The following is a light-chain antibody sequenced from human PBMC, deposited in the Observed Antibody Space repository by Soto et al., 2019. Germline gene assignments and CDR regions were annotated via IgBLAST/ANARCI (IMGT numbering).Light chain of an antibody. V-gene: IGLV2-8*01. Sequence: ALTQPPSASGSPGQSVTISCTGTSSDVGGYNYVSWYQQHPGKAPKLMIYDVSKRPSGVPDRFSGSKSGNTASLTVSGLQAEDEADYYRSSYAGTNNYVFGTGTKVTVL. CDR1: SSDVGGYNY. CDR2: DVS. J-gene: IGLJ1*01. CDR3: SSYAGTNNYV.